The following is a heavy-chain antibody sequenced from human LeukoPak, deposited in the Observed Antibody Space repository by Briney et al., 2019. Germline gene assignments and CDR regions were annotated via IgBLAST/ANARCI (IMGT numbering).Heavy chain of an antibody. V-gene: IGHV1-58*02. J-gene: IGHJ4*02. Sequence: GTSVKVSCKASGFTFTSSAMQWVRQARGQRLEWIGWIVVGSGNTNYAQKFQERVTITRDMSTSRAYMELSRLRSDDTAVYYCARGDRPELTVTTVWGQGTLVTVSS. CDR3: ARGDRPELTVTTV. CDR2: IVVGSGNT. D-gene: IGHD4-17*01. CDR1: GFTFTSSA.